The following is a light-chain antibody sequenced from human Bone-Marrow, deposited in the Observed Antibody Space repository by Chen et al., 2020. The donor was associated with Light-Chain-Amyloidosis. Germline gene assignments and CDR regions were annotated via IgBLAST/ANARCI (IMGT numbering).Light chain of an antibody. CDR3: CSYAGSNTYV. Sequence: QSALTQPASVSGSPGQSITISGTGTTSDVGTYNLVSWYQQHPGKSPKLIIFADTQRPSGVSTRFSASKSVNTASLRIFRLQAEDEADYYCCSYAGSNTYVFGGGTKLTVL. V-gene: IGLV2-23*01. CDR2: ADT. J-gene: IGLJ2*01. CDR1: TSDVGTYNL.